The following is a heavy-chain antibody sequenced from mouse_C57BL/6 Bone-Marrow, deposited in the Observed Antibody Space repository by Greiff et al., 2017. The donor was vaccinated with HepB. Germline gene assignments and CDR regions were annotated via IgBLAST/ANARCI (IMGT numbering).Heavy chain of an antibody. V-gene: IGHV1-64*01. Sequence: VKLQQPGAELVKPGASVKLSCKASGYTFTSYWMHWVKQRPGQGLEWIGMIHPNSGSTNYNEKFKSKATLTVDKSSSTAYMQLSSLTSEDSAVYYCARKGPYDYDAWFAYWGQGTLVTVSA. CDR2: IHPNSGST. D-gene: IGHD2-4*01. CDR3: ARKGPYDYDAWFAY. J-gene: IGHJ3*01. CDR1: GYTFTSYW.